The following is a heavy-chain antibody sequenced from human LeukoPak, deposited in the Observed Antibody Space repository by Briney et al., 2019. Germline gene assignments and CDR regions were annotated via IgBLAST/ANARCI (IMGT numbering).Heavy chain of an antibody. CDR1: GGSFSGYY. CDR2: INHSGST. CDR3: ARGDYYGSGSYYTTTNWFDP. D-gene: IGHD3-10*01. J-gene: IGHJ5*02. Sequence: SETLSLTCAVYGGSFSGYYWSWIRQPPGKGLEWIGEINHSGSTYYNPSLKSRVTISVDTSKNQFSLKLSSVTAADTAVYYCARGDYYGSGSYYTTTNWFDPWGQGTLVTVSS. V-gene: IGHV4-34*01.